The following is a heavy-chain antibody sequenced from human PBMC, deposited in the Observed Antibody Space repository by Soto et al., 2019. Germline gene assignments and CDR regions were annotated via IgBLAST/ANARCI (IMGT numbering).Heavy chain of an antibody. Sequence: ASVKVSCKASGYSFTSLDINWVRQTTGQGLEWMGWMQPSSGGAGYAQKFQGRVTMTRDTSINTAYMELSSLTSDDTAFYYCARGVTAGVDYWGQGTLVTVSS. V-gene: IGHV1-8*01. D-gene: IGHD1-26*01. CDR1: GYSFTSLD. CDR2: MQPSSGGA. CDR3: ARGVTAGVDY. J-gene: IGHJ4*02.